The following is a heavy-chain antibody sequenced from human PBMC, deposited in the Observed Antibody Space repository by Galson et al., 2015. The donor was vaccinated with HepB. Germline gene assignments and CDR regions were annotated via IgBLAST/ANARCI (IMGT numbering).Heavy chain of an antibody. J-gene: IGHJ6*02. CDR3: ARETDRGLSSGAMDV. CDR2: ISSSSYT. D-gene: IGHD6-19*01. V-gene: IGHV3-11*06. CDR1: GLTFSDYY. Sequence: SLRLSCAASGLTFSDYYMSWIRQAPGKGLEWVSYISSSSYTNYADSVKGRFTISRDNAKNSLYLQMNSLRAEDTAVYYCARETDRGLSSGAMDVWVQGTTVTVSS.